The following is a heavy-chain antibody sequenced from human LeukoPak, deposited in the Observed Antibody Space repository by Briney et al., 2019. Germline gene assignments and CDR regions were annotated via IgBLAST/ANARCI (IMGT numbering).Heavy chain of an antibody. CDR2: ISSSTSYI. Sequence: PGGSLRLSCAASGFTFSSYSMNWVRQAPGKGLEWVSYISSSTSYIYYADSVKGRFTISRDNAKNSVYLQMNSLRVEDTAVYYCATDSDWGQGTLVTVSS. CDR1: GFTFSSYS. CDR3: ATDSD. V-gene: IGHV3-21*01. J-gene: IGHJ4*02.